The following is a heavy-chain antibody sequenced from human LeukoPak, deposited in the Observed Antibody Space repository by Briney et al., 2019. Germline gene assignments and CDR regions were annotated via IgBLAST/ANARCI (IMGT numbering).Heavy chain of an antibody. CDR1: GYTFIQYS. J-gene: IGHJ3*02. V-gene: IGHV1-18*01. CDR3: ARDYILPLETDNGDGFAI. D-gene: IGHD3-3*02. Sequence: ASVKVSCKASGYTFIQYSISWVRQAPGKGFEWMGWVSPSHTNRVYAQDFQGRVTMTADTNTNTVSMELRSLRFDDTAVYFCARDYILPLETDNGDGFAIWGQGTVVTVSS. CDR2: VSPSHTNR.